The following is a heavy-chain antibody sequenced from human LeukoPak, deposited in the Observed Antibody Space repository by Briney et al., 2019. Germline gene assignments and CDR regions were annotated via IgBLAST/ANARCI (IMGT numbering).Heavy chain of an antibody. V-gene: IGHV1-46*01. J-gene: IGHJ3*02. CDR1: GYTFTGYY. Sequence: ASVKVSCKASGYTFTGYYMHWVRQAPGQGLEWMGIINPSGGSTSYAQKFQGRVTMTRDMSTSTVYMELSSLRSEDTAVYYCARAEDRIAARPYAFDIWGQGTMVTVSS. D-gene: IGHD6-6*01. CDR3: ARAEDRIAARPYAFDI. CDR2: INPSGGST.